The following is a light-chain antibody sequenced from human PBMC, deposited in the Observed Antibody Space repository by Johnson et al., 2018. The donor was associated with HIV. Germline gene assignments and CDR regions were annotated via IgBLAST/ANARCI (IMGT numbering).Light chain of an antibody. CDR2: ENN. J-gene: IGLJ1*01. Sequence: QLVLTKPPSVSAAPGQKVTISCSGSSSNIGNNYVSWYRHFPGTAPKLLIYENNKRPSGIPDRFSGSKSGTSATLCITGLQTGDEADYYCGTWDSSLSTSVFGTGTKVTVL. CDR1: SSNIGNNY. CDR3: GTWDSSLSTSV. V-gene: IGLV1-51*02.